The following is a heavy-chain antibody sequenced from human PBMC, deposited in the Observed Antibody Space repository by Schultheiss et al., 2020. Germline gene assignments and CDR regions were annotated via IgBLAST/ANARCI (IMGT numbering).Heavy chain of an antibody. V-gene: IGHV3-21*04. J-gene: IGHJ5*02. D-gene: IGHD2-15*01. Sequence: GGSLRLSCAASGFTFSSYWMSWVRQAPGKGLEWVSSISSSSSYIYYADSVKGRFTISRDNAKNSLYLQMNSLRAEDTALYYCAKDGGPRGSCYRGWFDPWGQGTLVNVSS. CDR1: GFTFSSYW. CDR2: ISSSSSYI. CDR3: AKDGGPRGSCYRGWFDP.